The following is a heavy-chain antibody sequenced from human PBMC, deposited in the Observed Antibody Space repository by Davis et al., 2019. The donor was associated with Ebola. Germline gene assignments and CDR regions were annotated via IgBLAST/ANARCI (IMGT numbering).Heavy chain of an antibody. J-gene: IGHJ4*02. CDR1: GYTFTSYG. D-gene: IGHD6-13*01. CDR3: ARDRGMIAAAGTVDY. CDR2: ISAYNGNT. Sequence: AASVKVSCKASGYTFTSYGISWVRQAPGQGLEWMGWISAYNGNTNYAQKLQGRVTMTTDTSTSTAYRELRSLRSDDTAVYYCARDRGMIAAAGTVDYWGQGTLVTVSS. V-gene: IGHV1-18*01.